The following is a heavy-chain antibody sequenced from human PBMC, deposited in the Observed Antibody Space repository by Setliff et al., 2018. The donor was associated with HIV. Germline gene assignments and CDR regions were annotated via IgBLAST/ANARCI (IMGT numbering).Heavy chain of an antibody. CDR1: GYTFTGHD. Sequence: ASVKVSCKASGYTFTGHDLHWVRQAPGQGLEWMGWINHNSGGGNYAQNFQGRVTMTRDTSISTAYMELNRLTSDDTAVFYCARGDDYGDFYFFDYWGQGTLVTVSS. J-gene: IGHJ4*02. CDR2: INHNSGGG. CDR3: ARGDDYGDFYFFDY. D-gene: IGHD4-17*01. V-gene: IGHV1-2*02.